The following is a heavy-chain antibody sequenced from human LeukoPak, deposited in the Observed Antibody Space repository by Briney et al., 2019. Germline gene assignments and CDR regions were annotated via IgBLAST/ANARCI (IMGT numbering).Heavy chain of an antibody. CDR2: ISSSSSYI. Sequence: GGSLRLSCAASGFTFSSYSMNWVRQAPGKGLEWVSSISSSSSYIYYADSVEGRFTISRDISKNTLYLQMNSLRAEDTAVYYCAKSRSGLNDAFDIWGQGTMVTVSS. D-gene: IGHD3/OR15-3a*01. CDR1: GFTFSSYS. J-gene: IGHJ3*02. CDR3: AKSRSGLNDAFDI. V-gene: IGHV3-21*04.